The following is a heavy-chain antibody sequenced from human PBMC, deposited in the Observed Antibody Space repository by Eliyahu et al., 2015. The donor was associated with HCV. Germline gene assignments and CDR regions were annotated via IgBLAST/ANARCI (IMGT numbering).Heavy chain of an antibody. CDR1: GGSFSGYY. D-gene: IGHD5-18*01. CDR3: ARGSRGYSYGYNY. J-gene: IGHJ4*02. V-gene: IGHV4-34*01. Sequence: QVQLQQWGAGLLKPSETLSLTCAVYGGSFSGYYWSWIRQPPGKGLEWIGEINHSGSTNYNPSLKSRVTISVDTSKNQFSLKLSSVTAADTAVYYCARGSRGYSYGYNYWGQGTLVTVSS. CDR2: INHSGST.